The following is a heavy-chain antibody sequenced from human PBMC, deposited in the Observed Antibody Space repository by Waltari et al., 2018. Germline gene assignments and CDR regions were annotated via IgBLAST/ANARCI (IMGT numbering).Heavy chain of an antibody. Sequence: QLQLQESGPGLVKPSETLSLTCPVSGGSLNGTNSFCVWIRHPPGKGLEGIGSFYYSGSTYYNPSLKTRVTISVDTSKNQFSLKLSSVTAADTAVYYCARRSYYYDSSGYPSWFDPWGQGTLVIVSS. V-gene: IGHV4-39*01. J-gene: IGHJ5*02. CDR2: FYYSGST. CDR1: GGSLNGTNSF. D-gene: IGHD3-22*01. CDR3: ARRSYYYDSSGYPSWFDP.